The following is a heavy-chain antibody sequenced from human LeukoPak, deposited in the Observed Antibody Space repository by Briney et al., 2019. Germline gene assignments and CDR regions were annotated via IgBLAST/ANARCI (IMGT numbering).Heavy chain of an antibody. Sequence: GGSLRLSCAASGFIFSPYTMNWVRQAPGKWLEWVSSISSDITYIFYADSVKGRFTVSRDNAKNSLYLQMSSLRAEDTAVYYCARDGGYYFDYWGQGILVTVSS. CDR3: ARDGGYYFDY. CDR2: ISSDITYI. V-gene: IGHV3-21*06. CDR1: GFIFSPYT. D-gene: IGHD3-3*01. J-gene: IGHJ4*02.